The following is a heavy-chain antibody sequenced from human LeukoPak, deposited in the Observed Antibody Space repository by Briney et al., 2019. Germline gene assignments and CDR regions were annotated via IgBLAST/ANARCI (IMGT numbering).Heavy chain of an antibody. J-gene: IGHJ4*02. V-gene: IGHV4-34*01. D-gene: IGHD5-24*01. Sequence: SETLSLTCAVYGGSSSGYYWIGIRQPPGERLEWIGEINHSGSTNYNPSLKSRVTISVDTSKNQFSLKLTSVTAADTAVYYCARGEMATTLDYWGQGTLVTVSS. CDR3: ARGEMATTLDY. CDR1: GGSSSGYY. CDR2: INHSGST.